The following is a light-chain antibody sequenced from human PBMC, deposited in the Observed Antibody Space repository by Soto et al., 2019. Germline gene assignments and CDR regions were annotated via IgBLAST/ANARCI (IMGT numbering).Light chain of an antibody. CDR2: GAS. CDR1: QSISTY. CDR3: QQYNDWWT. Sequence: EILMTQSPVTLSLSPGERATLSCRASQSISTYLAWYQQKPGQPPRLLIYGASTRATGVPGRFSGSGSGTEFTLTISSLQSEDFAVYYCQQYNDWWTFGQGTKVDIK. V-gene: IGKV3-15*01. J-gene: IGKJ1*01.